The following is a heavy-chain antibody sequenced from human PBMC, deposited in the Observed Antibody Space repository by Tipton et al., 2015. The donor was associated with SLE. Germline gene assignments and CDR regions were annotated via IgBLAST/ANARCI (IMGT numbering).Heavy chain of an antibody. CDR2: IYHSGST. CDR3: ARVDSGNLLFDF. V-gene: IGHV4-4*02. D-gene: IGHD1-26*01. Sequence: SLRLSCAVSGGSISSDNWWSWVRQPPGKGLEWIGEIYHSGSTNYNPSLKSRVTISVDTSKNQFSLKLSSVTAADTAVYYCARVDSGNLLFDFWGQGTLVTVSS. CDR1: GGSISSDNW. J-gene: IGHJ4*02.